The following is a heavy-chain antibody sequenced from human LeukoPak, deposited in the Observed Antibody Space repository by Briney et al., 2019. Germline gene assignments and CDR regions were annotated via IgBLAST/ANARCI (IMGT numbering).Heavy chain of an antibody. V-gene: IGHV1-2*02. CDR2: INPNSGGT. CDR1: GYTFTGYY. CDR3: ARLGGRSSSSRGPFDY. Sequence: ASVKVSCKASGYTFTGYYMHWVRQAPGQGLEWMGWINPNSGGTNYAQKFQGRVTMTRDTSISTAYMELSRLRSDDTAVYYCARLGGRSSSSRGPFDYWGQGTLVTVSS. D-gene: IGHD6-6*01. J-gene: IGHJ4*02.